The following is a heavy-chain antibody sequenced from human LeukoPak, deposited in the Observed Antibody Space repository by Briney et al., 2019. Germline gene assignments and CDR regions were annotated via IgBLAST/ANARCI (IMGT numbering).Heavy chain of an antibody. CDR2: IKEDGSET. V-gene: IGHV3-7*04. D-gene: IGHD3-22*01. CDR3: ARDRYYYDTSGYYYFDC. J-gene: IGHJ4*02. Sequence: PGGSLRLSCAASGFPFGYYWMTWVRQAPGKGLEWVANIKEDGSETYYLDSVKGRFTISRDNAKNSLYLQMNSLRAEDTAVYYCARDRYYYDTSGYYYFDCWGQGTLVTVAS. CDR1: GFPFGYYW.